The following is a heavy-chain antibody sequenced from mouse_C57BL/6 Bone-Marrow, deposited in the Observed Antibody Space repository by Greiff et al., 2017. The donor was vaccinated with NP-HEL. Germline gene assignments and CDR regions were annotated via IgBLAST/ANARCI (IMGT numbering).Heavy chain of an antibody. CDR3: TSAHYSNYGCAMDY. CDR1: GYTFTSYW. CDR2: IYPGNSDT. J-gene: IGHJ4*01. Sequence: VQLKQSGTVLARPGASVKMSCKTSGYTFTSYWMHWVKQRPGQGLAWIGAIYPGNSDTRYNQKFKGKAKLTAVTSAIPANTELSSLTNEDSAVNYCTSAHYSNYGCAMDYWGQGTSVTVSS. V-gene: IGHV1-5*01. D-gene: IGHD2-5*01.